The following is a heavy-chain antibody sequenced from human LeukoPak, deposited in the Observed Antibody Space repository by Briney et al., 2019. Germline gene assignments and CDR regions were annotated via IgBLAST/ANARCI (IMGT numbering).Heavy chain of an antibody. Sequence: GGSLRLSCAASGFTFSDYYMSWIRQAPGKGLECVSYISSSGSTIYYADSVKGRFTISRDNAKKSLYLQMNSLRVEDMAVYYSARGPSTYIRYPGMDVWGQGTTLTVSS. J-gene: IGHJ6*02. D-gene: IGHD1-1*01. CDR2: ISSSGSTI. V-gene: IGHV3-11*01. CDR1: GFTFSDYY. CDR3: ARGPSTYIRYPGMDV.